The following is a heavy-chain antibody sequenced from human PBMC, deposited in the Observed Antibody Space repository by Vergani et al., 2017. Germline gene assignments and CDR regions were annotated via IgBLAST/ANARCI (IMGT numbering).Heavy chain of an antibody. CDR2: IYTSEST. D-gene: IGHD6-19*01. J-gene: IGHJ6*03. CDR3: AREGESLEDYYYYYNDV. V-gene: IGHV4-61*02. CDR1: GGSISSGNYY. Sequence: QVQLRESGPGLVKPSQTLSLTCTVSGGSISSGNYYWSCIRQPAGKGLEWIGRIYTSESTNDNPSLKTRVTMSVDTSKNQFSLKLLSVTAADTAVYYCAREGESLEDYYYYYNDVGWKGTTVIVAS.